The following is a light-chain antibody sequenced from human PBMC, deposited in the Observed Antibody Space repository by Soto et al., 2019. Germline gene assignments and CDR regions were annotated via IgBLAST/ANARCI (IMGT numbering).Light chain of an antibody. Sequence: SYELTQPPSVSVAPGQTARITCEGHNIGSKSVHWYQLRPGQAPEVVLYDDTDRPSGSPERFSGSNSGDTATLTITRVEAGDGADYYCQVRDSSNDYLVFGGGTKLTVL. CDR2: DDT. J-gene: IGLJ3*02. V-gene: IGLV3-21*02. CDR1: NIGSKS. CDR3: QVRDSSNDYLV.